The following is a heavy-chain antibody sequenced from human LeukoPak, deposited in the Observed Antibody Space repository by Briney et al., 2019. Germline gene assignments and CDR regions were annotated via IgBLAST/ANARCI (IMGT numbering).Heavy chain of an antibody. CDR1: GFTFGHYW. V-gene: IGHV3-7*01. J-gene: IGHJ4*02. CDR3: ARGVSAALRYYFDY. CDR2: IRQDGSEQ. D-gene: IGHD6-6*01. Sequence: GGSLPLSCAASGFTFGHYWMSWVRQAPGKGLEWVANIRQDGSEQFYLDSVKGRFIISRDNADNSLYLQLGALRAEDTAIYYCARGVSAALRYYFDYWGQGGLVTVSS.